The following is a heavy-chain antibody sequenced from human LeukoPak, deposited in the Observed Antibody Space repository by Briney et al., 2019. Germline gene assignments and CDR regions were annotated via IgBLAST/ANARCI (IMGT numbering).Heavy chain of an antibody. CDR2: INPNSGGT. CDR3: ARDLITGSGSYPPLDY. J-gene: IGHJ4*02. CDR1: GYTFTGYY. D-gene: IGHD3-10*01. Sequence: ASVKVSFKASGYTFTGYYMHWVRQAPGQGLEWMGWINPNSGGTNYAQKFQGRVTMTRDTSISTAYMELSRLRSDDTAVYYCARDLITGSGSYPPLDYWGQGTLVTVSS. V-gene: IGHV1-2*02.